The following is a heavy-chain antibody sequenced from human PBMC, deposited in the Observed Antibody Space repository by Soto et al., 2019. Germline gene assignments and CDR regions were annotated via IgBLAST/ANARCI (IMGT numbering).Heavy chain of an antibody. J-gene: IGHJ6*01. CDR1: GTIFSSYT. CDR2: IIPILGET. Sequence: QVQLVQSGAEVKKPGSSVRVSCKASGTIFSSYTISWVRQAPGQGLEWMGRIIPILGETNSAQKFQGRVTLTADKSTNTACMELDSLRLEDTALYYWASGLGGRMDDW. D-gene: IGHD3-10*01. CDR3: ASGLGGRMDD. V-gene: IGHV1-69*02.